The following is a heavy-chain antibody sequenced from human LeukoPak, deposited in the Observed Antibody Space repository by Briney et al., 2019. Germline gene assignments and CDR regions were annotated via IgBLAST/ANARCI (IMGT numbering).Heavy chain of an antibody. J-gene: IGHJ6*03. V-gene: IGHV1-46*01. CDR1: GGTFSSYA. CDR3: ARELGNYYYYYMDV. D-gene: IGHD7-27*01. CDR2: INPSGGST. Sequence: ASVKVSCKASGGTFSSYAISWVRQAPGQGLEWMGIINPSGGSTSYAQKFQGRVTMTRDTSISTAYMELSRLRSDDTAVYYCARELGNYYYYYMDVWGKGTTVTVSS.